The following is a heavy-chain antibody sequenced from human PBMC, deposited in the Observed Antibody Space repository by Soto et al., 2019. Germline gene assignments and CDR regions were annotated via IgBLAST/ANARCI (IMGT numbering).Heavy chain of an antibody. CDR1: GGTFSNYP. Sequence: QVQLVQSGAEVKKPGSSVKVSCKASGGTFSNYPISWVRQAPGQGLEWMGGIIPIFGTVNYAQKFQGRVTITADESTSTAYMGLSSLRSEDTAVYYCARGNHRWLQLWYFDVWGRGTLVTVSS. J-gene: IGHJ2*01. V-gene: IGHV1-69*12. D-gene: IGHD5-12*01. CDR3: ARGNHRWLQLWYFDV. CDR2: IIPIFGTV.